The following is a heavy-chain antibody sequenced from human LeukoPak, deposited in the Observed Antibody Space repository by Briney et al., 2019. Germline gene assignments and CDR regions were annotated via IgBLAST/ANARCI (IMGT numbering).Heavy chain of an antibody. CDR3: AKEVNRNPVVVTAIDD. Sequence: GGSMRPSWVASGFPFSSYAMSWVRQAPGRGLEWVSGISGSGGSTYYADSVKGRFTISRDNSKNTLYLQMNSLRDEGTAVYYCAKEVNRNPVVVTAIDDWGQGTLATVSS. CDR1: GFPFSSYA. V-gene: IGHV3-23*01. J-gene: IGHJ4*02. CDR2: ISGSGGST. D-gene: IGHD2-21*02.